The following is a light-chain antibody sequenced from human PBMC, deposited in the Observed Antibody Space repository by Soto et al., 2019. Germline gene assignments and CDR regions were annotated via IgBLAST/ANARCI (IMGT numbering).Light chain of an antibody. CDR2: GAS. CDR1: QTVSSTY. CDR3: QHYGSSPRT. V-gene: IGKV3-20*01. Sequence: EIVLTQSPGTLSLSPGERATLSCRASQTVSSTYLAWYQQKPGQAPRLLIYGASSRASGIPDRFSGSGSGTDFTLTISRLEPEDSAVYYCQHYGSSPRTFGPGTKVDIK. J-gene: IGKJ1*01.